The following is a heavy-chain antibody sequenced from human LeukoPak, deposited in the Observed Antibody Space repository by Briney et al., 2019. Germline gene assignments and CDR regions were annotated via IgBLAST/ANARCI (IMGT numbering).Heavy chain of an antibody. V-gene: IGHV3-7*05. D-gene: IGHD5-24*01. CDR3: AKDIFQMATITMGGYYYGMDV. CDR1: GFTFSSYW. J-gene: IGHJ6*02. CDR2: IKQDGSEK. Sequence: TGGSLRLSCAASGFTFSSYWMSWVRQAPGKGLEWVANIKQDGSEKYYVDSVKGRFTISRDNSKNSLYLQMNSLRTEDTALYYCAKDIFQMATITMGGYYYGMDVWGQGTTVTVSS.